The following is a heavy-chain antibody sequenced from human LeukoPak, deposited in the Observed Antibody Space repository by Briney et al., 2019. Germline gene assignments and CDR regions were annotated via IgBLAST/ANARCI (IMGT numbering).Heavy chain of an antibody. J-gene: IGHJ6*03. CDR2: ISSSSSLI. V-gene: IGHV3-21*01. Sequence: PGGSLRLSXAASGFTFCYYSMNWVRQPPRRGLEWLSCISSSSSLIFYSDSVRGRFTISRDNAKNLLYLHMNSLRVEDTAVYYCAKVDRGDYSSSPVPYYNYYMNVWGKGTTVTVSS. CDR3: AKVDRGDYSSSPVPYYNYYMNV. CDR1: GFTFCYYS. D-gene: IGHD6-13*01.